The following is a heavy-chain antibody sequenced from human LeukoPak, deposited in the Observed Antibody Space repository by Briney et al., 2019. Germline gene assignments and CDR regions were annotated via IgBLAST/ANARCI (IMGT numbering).Heavy chain of an antibody. Sequence: GGSLRLSCAASGFTFSDFWMHWVRQTPGKGLVWVSRINPDGSTISYADSVKGRFTISRDNAKNTLHLQMNSLRAEDTAVYYCTRDMWGTFDYWGQGTLATVSS. J-gene: IGHJ4*02. V-gene: IGHV3-74*01. CDR2: INPDGSTI. D-gene: IGHD7-27*01. CDR3: TRDMWGTFDY. CDR1: GFTFSDFW.